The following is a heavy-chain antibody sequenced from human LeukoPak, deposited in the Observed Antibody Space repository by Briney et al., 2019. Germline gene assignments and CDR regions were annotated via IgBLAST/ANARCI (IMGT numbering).Heavy chain of an antibody. V-gene: IGHV3-30*02. J-gene: IGHJ4*02. CDR1: GLTFTNHG. CDR3: ARDRGKDYFGD. D-gene: IGHD4-23*01. CDR2: VRNDGFDT. Sequence: SGGSLRLSCVTSGLTFTNHGFHWLRQAADKGLEWVAFVRNDGFDTYHSNSVKGRFSISRDDSKNTVYLQMNGLRAEDTALYYCARDRGKDYFGDWGQGTQVTVSS.